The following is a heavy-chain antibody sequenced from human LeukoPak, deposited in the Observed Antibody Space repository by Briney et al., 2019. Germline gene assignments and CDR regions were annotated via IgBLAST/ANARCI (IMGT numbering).Heavy chain of an antibody. CDR2: IYYSGST. J-gene: IGHJ4*02. CDR3: AREWAGYCSSTSCYGIGFDY. Sequence: SETLSLTCTVSGGSISSYYWSWIRQPPGKGLEWIGYIYYSGSTNYNPSLKSRVTISVDTSKNQFSLKLSSVTAADTAVYYCAREWAGYCSSTSCYGIGFDYWGQGTLVTVSS. V-gene: IGHV4-59*12. D-gene: IGHD2-2*01. CDR1: GGSISSYY.